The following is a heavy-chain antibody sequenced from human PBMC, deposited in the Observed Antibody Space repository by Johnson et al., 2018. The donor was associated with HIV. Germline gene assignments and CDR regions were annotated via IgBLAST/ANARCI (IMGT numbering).Heavy chain of an antibody. CDR2: ISYDGRHK. J-gene: IGHJ3*02. V-gene: IGHV3-30-3*01. CDR3: ARGGRGHDAFDI. CDR1: GFTFSSYS. Sequence: VQLVESGGGVVQPGRSLRLSCAASGFTFSSYSMHWVRQAPGQGLEWVAVISYDGRHKYYADSVQGRFTISRDNSKNTLYLQMNSLRAEDTAIYNCARGGRGHDAFDIWGQGTMVTVSS.